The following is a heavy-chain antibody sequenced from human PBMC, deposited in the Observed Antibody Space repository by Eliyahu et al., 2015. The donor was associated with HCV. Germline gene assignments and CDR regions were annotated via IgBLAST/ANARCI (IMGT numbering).Heavy chain of an antibody. J-gene: IGHJ5*02. D-gene: IGHD6-19*01. V-gene: IGHV4-59*01. CDR3: ASGGGGIAVTGTGGWFDP. Sequence: QVQLQESGPGLVKPSDTLSLTCTVSGGSITTYYWSWIRQPPGKRLEWIGYIQYSGSTNYNPPLKSRVTMSVDTSKNQFSLKLTSVTAADTAMYYCASGGGGIAVTGTGGWFDPWGQGTLVTVSS. CDR1: GGSITTYY. CDR2: IQYSGST.